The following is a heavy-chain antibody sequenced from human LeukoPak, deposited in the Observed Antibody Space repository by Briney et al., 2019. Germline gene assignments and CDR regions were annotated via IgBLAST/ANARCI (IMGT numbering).Heavy chain of an antibody. CDR2: IYYSGST. CDR3: ARAGPLNYYYMDV. V-gene: IGHV4-31*03. Sequence: PSETLSLTCTVSGGSISSGGYYWSWIRQHPGKGLEWIGYIYYSGSTYYNPSLKSRVTISVDRSKNQFSLKLSSVTAADTAVYYCARAGPLNYYYMDVWGKGTTVTVSS. CDR1: GGSISSGGYY. J-gene: IGHJ6*03. D-gene: IGHD7-27*01.